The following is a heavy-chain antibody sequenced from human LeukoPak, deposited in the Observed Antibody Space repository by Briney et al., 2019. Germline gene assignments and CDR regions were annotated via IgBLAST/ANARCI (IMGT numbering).Heavy chain of an antibody. CDR1: GGTFSSYA. CDR3: AGNSSGWYTNWFDP. V-gene: IGHV1-69*01. Sequence: SVKLSCKASGGTFSSYAISWVRQAPGQGLEWMGGIITIFGTANYAQKFQGRVTITADESTSTDYMELRSLRSEGTAVYYCAGNSSGWYTNWFDPWGQGTLVTVSS. D-gene: IGHD6-19*01. J-gene: IGHJ5*02. CDR2: IITIFGTA.